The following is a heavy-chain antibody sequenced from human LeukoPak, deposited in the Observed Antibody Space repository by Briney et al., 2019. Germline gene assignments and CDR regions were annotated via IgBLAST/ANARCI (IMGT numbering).Heavy chain of an antibody. CDR3: ARADGSGHFDY. J-gene: IGHJ4*02. V-gene: IGHV4-4*09. Sequence: PSETLSLTCAVYGGSFSGYYWSWIRQPPGKGLEWIGYIYHSGSTDYNPSLKSRVTISVDTSKNQFSLKLSSVTAADTAVYYCARADGSGHFDYWGQGTLVTVSS. CDR1: GGSFSGYY. D-gene: IGHD3-10*01. CDR2: IYHSGST.